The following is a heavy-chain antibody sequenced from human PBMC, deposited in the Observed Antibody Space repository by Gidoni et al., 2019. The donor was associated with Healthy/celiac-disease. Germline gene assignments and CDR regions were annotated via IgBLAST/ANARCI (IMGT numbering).Heavy chain of an antibody. CDR2: IYYSGST. J-gene: IGHJ4*02. CDR3: ASVVVPAAIVGINDY. CDR1: GGSISSSSYY. V-gene: IGHV4-39*01. Sequence: QLQLQESGPGLVKPSETLSLTCTVSGGSISSSSYYWGWIRQPPGKGLEWIGSIYYSGSTYYNPSLKSRVTISVDTSKNQFSLKLSSVTAADTAVYYCASVVVPAAIVGINDYWGQGTLVTVSS. D-gene: IGHD2-2*02.